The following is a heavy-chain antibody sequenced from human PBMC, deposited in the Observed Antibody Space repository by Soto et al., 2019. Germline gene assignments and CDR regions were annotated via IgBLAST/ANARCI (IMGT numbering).Heavy chain of an antibody. Sequence: QVQLVQSGAEVRKPGSSVKVSCKISGGTFTNYVISWLRQAPGQGLEWMGGLIPIFGAANLAQKFQGRVTITADESTSTVNMELSSLTSEDTAVYYCARCRSSPNVEPWGQGTLVTVSS. V-gene: IGHV1-69*01. J-gene: IGHJ5*02. CDR3: ARCRSSPNVEP. CDR1: GGTFTNYV. CDR2: LIPIFGAA. D-gene: IGHD6-6*01.